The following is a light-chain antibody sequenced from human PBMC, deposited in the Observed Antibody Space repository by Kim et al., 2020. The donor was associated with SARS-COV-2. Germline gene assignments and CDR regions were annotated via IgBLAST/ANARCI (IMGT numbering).Light chain of an antibody. CDR2: YDT. Sequence: GQAASITCGGTNIGSRSVHWYQQKHGQAPMMVISYDTARPSGSPERFSGSNSGNTATLTISRVEAGDEADYYCQVWDSGSVHPVVFGGGTQLTVL. J-gene: IGLJ2*01. V-gene: IGLV3-21*04. CDR1: NIGSRS. CDR3: QVWDSGSVHPVV.